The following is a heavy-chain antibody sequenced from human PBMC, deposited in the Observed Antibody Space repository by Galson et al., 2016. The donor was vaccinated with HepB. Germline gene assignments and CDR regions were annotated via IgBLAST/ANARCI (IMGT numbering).Heavy chain of an antibody. J-gene: IGHJ4*02. Sequence: TLSLTCTASGGSISSGSYYWSWIRQPAGKGLEWIGRINSGGSTNYDPSLKSRVTISIDTSKRQSYLNLNSVTAADTAVYYCARKYSSGGLDYFDYWGQGTLVTVSS. CDR3: ARKYSSGGLDYFDY. CDR2: INSGGST. V-gene: IGHV4-61*02. D-gene: IGHD6-19*01. CDR1: GGSISSGSYY.